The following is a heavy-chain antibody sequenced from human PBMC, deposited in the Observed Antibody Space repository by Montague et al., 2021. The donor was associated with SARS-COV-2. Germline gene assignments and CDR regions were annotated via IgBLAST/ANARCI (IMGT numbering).Heavy chain of an antibody. CDR3: ARAPVAHITIFGVVTSFDY. Sequence: SKTLSLTCTVSGGSISSYYWSWIRQPPGKGLEWIGYIYYSGSTNYNPSLKSRVTISVDTSKNQFSLKLSSVTAADTAVYYCARAPVAHITIFGVVTSFDYWGQGTLVTVSS. CDR2: IYYSGST. D-gene: IGHD3-3*01. V-gene: IGHV4-59*01. CDR1: GGSISSYY. J-gene: IGHJ4*02.